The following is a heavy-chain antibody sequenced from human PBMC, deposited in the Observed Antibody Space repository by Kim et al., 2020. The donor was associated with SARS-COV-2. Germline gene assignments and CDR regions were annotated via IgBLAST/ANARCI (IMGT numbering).Heavy chain of an antibody. Sequence: ASVKVSCKASGYTFTSYYIHWVRQAPGQGLEWMGIINPSGGSTSYAQKFQGRVTMTRDTSTSTVYMELSSLRSEDTAVYYCARGCYLRYFDCLWDFDPWGQGTLVTVSS. CDR3: ARGCYLRYFDCLWDFDP. D-gene: IGHD3-9*01. J-gene: IGHJ5*02. CDR2: INPSGGST. CDR1: GYTFTSYY. V-gene: IGHV1-46*01.